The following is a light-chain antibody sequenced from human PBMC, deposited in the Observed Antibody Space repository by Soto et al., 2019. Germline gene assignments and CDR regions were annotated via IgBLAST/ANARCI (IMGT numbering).Light chain of an antibody. J-gene: IGLJ2*01. Sequence: QSALTQPASVSKSPGQSITISCTGTSSDVGGYNFVSWYQQHPGKAPKLMIYDVTNRPSGVSDRFSGSKSGSTASLTISGLQTEDEADYYCSSYTSSSTVVFGGGTKLTVL. CDR1: SSDVGGYNF. CDR3: SSYTSSSTVV. V-gene: IGLV2-14*01. CDR2: DVT.